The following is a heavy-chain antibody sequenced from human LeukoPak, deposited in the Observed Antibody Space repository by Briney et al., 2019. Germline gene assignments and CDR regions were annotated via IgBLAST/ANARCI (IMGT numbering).Heavy chain of an antibody. D-gene: IGHD5-12*01. Sequence: PSETLSLTCTVSGGSISSYYWSWIRQPPGKGLEWIGYTYYSGSTYYNPSLKSRVTISVDTSKNQFSLKLSSVTAADTAVYYCASVRGYSGYDWSPYYYYGMDVWGQGTTVTVSS. CDR3: ASVRGYSGYDWSPYYYYGMDV. J-gene: IGHJ6*02. CDR2: TYYSGST. V-gene: IGHV4-59*12. CDR1: GGSISSYY.